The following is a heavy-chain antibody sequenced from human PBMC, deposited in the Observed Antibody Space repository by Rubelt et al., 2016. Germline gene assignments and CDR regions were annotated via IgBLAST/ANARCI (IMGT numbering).Heavy chain of an antibody. CDR2: IYHSGST. Sequence: QVQLQESGPGLVKPSETLSLTCTVSGGSISSYYWSWIRQPPGKGLEWIGSIYHSGSTYYNPSLKSRATIAGDTSKNQFSLKLSSVTAADTAVYYGARVYGDYEDYFDYWGQGTLVTVSS. CDR1: GGSISSYY. V-gene: IGHV4-59*08. J-gene: IGHJ4*02. D-gene: IGHD4-17*01. CDR3: ARVYGDYEDYFDY.